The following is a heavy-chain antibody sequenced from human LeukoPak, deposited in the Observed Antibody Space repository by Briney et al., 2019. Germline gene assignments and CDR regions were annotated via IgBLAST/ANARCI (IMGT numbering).Heavy chain of an antibody. CDR3: ATALVNYDSSGYYTG. V-gene: IGHV1-24*01. J-gene: IGHJ4*02. Sequence: ASVKVSCKVSGYTLTELSMHWVRQAPGKGLEWMGGFDPEDGETIYAQKFQGRVTMTEDTSTDTAYMELSSLRSEDTAVYYCATALVNYDSSGYYTGWGQGTLVTVSS. D-gene: IGHD3-22*01. CDR2: FDPEDGET. CDR1: GYTLTELS.